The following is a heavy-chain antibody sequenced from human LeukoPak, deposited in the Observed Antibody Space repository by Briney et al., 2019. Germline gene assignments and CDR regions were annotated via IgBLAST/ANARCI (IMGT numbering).Heavy chain of an antibody. CDR3: ARPSYCSGGSCYSYGMDV. CDR1: GYTFTSYG. D-gene: IGHD2-15*01. Sequence: ASVKVSSKASGYTFTSYGISWVRQAPGQGLEWMGWISAYNGNTNYAQKLQGRVTMTTDTSTSTAYMELRSLRSDDTAVYYCARPSYCSGGSCYSYGMDVWGKGTTVTVSS. J-gene: IGHJ6*04. V-gene: IGHV1-18*04. CDR2: ISAYNGNT.